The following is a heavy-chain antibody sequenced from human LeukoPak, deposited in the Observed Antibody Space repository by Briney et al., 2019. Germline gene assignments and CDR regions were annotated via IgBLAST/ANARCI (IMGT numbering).Heavy chain of an antibody. V-gene: IGHV3-7*01. D-gene: IGHD3-10*01. Sequence: GGSLRLSCAASGLTFSNYLMSWVRQAPGKGLEWVANIKEDGSEKYYVDSVKGRFTISRDNAKNSLYLQMNSLRVEDTAVYYCVRGHSRYYGSGNWGQGTLVTVSS. CDR3: VRGHSRYYGSGN. CDR1: GLTFSNYL. J-gene: IGHJ4*02. CDR2: IKEDGSEK.